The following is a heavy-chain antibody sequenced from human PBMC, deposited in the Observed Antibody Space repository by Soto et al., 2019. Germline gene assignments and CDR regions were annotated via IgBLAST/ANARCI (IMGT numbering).Heavy chain of an antibody. J-gene: IGHJ6*02. CDR1: GFTYGDYA. CDR3: TKYTYTSRYAYYGMDV. D-gene: IGHD6-13*01. CDR2: IRSKAYGSTT. V-gene: IGHV3-49*03. Sequence: GRSMRLSCTTSGFTYGDYAMSWSRQAPGKGLEWVGVIRSKAYGSTTEYAASVKGRFTISRDDSKSSAYLQMNSLKSEDTGVYYCTKYTYTSRYAYYGMDVWGHGTTVTFSS.